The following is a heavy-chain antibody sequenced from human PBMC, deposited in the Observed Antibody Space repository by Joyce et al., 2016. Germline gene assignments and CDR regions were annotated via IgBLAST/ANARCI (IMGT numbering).Heavy chain of an antibody. J-gene: IGHJ4*02. CDR1: GFPFSSYS. D-gene: IGHD2-8*01. CDR2: LSSSSSYK. Sequence: EVQLVESGGGLVKPGGSLRLSCAASGFPFSSYSMSWVRQAPGKGLEWVSSLSSSSSYKKYTDSVKGRFTISRDNAKNSLYLQMNSLRVEDTAVYYCARSSYTNGIFDYWGQGTLVTVSS. V-gene: IGHV3-21*01. CDR3: ARSSYTNGIFDY.